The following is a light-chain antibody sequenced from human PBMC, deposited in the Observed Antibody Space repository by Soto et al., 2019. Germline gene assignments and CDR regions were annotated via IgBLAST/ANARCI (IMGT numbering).Light chain of an antibody. CDR3: QQYDTSPIT. V-gene: IGKV3-20*01. Sequence: EIVLTQSPGTLSLSPGERATLSCRASQSVSRTYLAWNQQKPGQAPRLLIYGASSRATGIPDRFSGSGSGTDFTLTISRLEPEDFAVYYCQQYDTSPITFGGGTKVDIK. J-gene: IGKJ4*01. CDR1: QSVSRTY. CDR2: GAS.